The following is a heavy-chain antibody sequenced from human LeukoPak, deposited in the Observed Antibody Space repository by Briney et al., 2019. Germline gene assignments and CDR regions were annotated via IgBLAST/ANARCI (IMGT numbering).Heavy chain of an antibody. Sequence: SETLSLTCTVSGGSISSYYWGWIRQPPGKGLEWIGSIYYSGGTYYNPSLKSRVTISTDTSKNQFSLKVRSVTAADTAVYYCARGRGYSYAFDPWGQGTLVTVSS. J-gene: IGHJ5*02. D-gene: IGHD5-18*01. V-gene: IGHV4-39*07. CDR2: IYYSGGT. CDR3: ARGRGYSYAFDP. CDR1: GGSISSYY.